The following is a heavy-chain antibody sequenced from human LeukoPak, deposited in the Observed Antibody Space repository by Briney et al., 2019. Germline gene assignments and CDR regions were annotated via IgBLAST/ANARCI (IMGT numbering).Heavy chain of an antibody. J-gene: IGHJ4*02. D-gene: IGHD3-10*01. Sequence: GGSLRLSCAASGFTFSSYGMSWVRQAPGKGLEWVSAISGSGGSTYYADSVKGRFTISRDNSKNTLYLQMNSLRAEDTAVYYCAKLGGYYYGSGSYYQTFDYWGQGTLVTVSS. V-gene: IGHV3-23*01. CDR1: GFTFSSYG. CDR3: AKLGGYYYGSGSYYQTFDY. CDR2: ISGSGGST.